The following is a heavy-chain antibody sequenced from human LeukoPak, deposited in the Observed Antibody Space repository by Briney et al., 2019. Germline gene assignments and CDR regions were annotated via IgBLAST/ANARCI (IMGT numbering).Heavy chain of an antibody. D-gene: IGHD5-18*01. CDR3: AREWYSYGSSGYFDY. Sequence: GGSLRLSCAASGFTFSSYGMRWVRQAPGKGLEWVAFIRYDGSNKYYADSVEGRFTISRDNSKNTLYLQMNSLRAEDTAVYYCAREWYSYGSSGYFDYWGQGTLVTVSS. J-gene: IGHJ4*02. CDR2: IRYDGSNK. V-gene: IGHV3-30*02. CDR1: GFTFSSYG.